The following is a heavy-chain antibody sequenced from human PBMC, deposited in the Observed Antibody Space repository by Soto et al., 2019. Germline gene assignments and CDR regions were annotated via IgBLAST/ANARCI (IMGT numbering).Heavy chain of an antibody. J-gene: IGHJ4*02. CDR2: IYYSGST. CDR1: GGSISTYY. CDR3: ASGQQLVRNY. V-gene: IGHV4-59*12. Sequence: PSETLSLTCTVSGGSISTYYWSWIRQPPGKGLEWIGYIYYSGSTNYNPSLKSRVTISVDTSNNQISLKVTSVTAADTAVYYCASGQQLVRNYWGQGTLVTVSS. D-gene: IGHD6-13*01.